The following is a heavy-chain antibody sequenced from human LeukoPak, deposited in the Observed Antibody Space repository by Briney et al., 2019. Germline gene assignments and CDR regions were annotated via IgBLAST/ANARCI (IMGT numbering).Heavy chain of an antibody. J-gene: IGHJ6*03. D-gene: IGHD6-13*01. V-gene: IGHV3-48*03. CDR2: SSRSATTI. CDR3: ARVHRAAAGYYYYYYMDV. Sequence: GGSLRLSCAASGFTFSSYEMNWVRQAPGKGLEWVSSSSRSATTIYYADSVKGRFTISRDNAKNSLYLQMNSLRAEDTALYHCARVHRAAAGYYYYYYMDVWGKGTTVTISS. CDR1: GFTFSSYE.